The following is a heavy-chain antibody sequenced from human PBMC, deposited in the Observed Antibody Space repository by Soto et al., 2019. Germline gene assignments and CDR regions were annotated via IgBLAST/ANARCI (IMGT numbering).Heavy chain of an antibody. CDR1: GYTFTSYG. D-gene: IGHD2-15*01. J-gene: IGHJ6*02. V-gene: IGHV1-18*04. Sequence: QVQLVQSGAEVKKPGASVKVSCKASGYTFTSYGISWVRQAPGQGLEWMGWISAYIGNTNYAQKLQGRVTMTTDTSTSTAYMELRSLRSDDTAVYYCARDYGYCSGGSCYSGYYYYYGMDVWGQGTTVTVSS. CDR2: ISAYIGNT. CDR3: ARDYGYCSGGSCYSGYYYYYGMDV.